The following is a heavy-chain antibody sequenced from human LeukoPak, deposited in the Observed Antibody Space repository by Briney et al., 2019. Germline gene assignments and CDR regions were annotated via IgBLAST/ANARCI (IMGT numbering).Heavy chain of an antibody. CDR3: AKASLASSAYPPDAFDI. CDR1: GFTFSSYA. J-gene: IGHJ3*02. D-gene: IGHD3-22*01. V-gene: IGHV3-23*01. Sequence: GGSLRLSCAASGFTFSSYAMSWVRQAPGQGLEWVAWISASGGSTDHTDSVQGRFAISRDTSKITLHLQMGSLRAEDTGVYYCAKASLASSAYPPDAFDIWGPGTMVAVSS. CDR2: ISASGGST.